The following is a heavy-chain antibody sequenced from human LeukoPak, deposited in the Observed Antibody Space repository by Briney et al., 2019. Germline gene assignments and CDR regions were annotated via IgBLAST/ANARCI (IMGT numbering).Heavy chain of an antibody. D-gene: IGHD3-22*01. CDR3: ARHVIGYYDSSGYHELDY. CDR1: GGSFSGYY. CDR2: IYYSGST. Sequence: SETLSLTCAVYGGSFSGYYWGWIRQPPGKGLEWIGSIYYSGSTYYNPSLKSRVTISVDTSKNQFSLKLGSVTAADTAVYYCARHVIGYYDSSGYHELDYWGQGTLVTVSS. J-gene: IGHJ4*02. V-gene: IGHV4-39*01.